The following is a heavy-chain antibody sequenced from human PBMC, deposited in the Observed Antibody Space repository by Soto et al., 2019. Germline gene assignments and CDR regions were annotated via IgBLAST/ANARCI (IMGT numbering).Heavy chain of an antibody. V-gene: IGHV1-69*13. Sequence: GASVKVSCKASGGTFSSYAISWVRQAPGQGLEWMGGIIPIFGTANYAQKFQGRVTITADESTSTAYMELSSLRSEDTAVDYCASKFGITGTTEFDYWGQGTLVTVSS. CDR1: GGTFSSYA. J-gene: IGHJ4*02. CDR2: IIPIFGTA. D-gene: IGHD1-7*01. CDR3: ASKFGITGTTEFDY.